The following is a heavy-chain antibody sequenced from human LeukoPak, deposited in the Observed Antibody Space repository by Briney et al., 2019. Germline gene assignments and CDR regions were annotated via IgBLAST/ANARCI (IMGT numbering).Heavy chain of an antibody. J-gene: IGHJ4*02. CDR2: INPNSGGT. Sequence: ASVKVSCKASGYTFTGYYMHWVRQAPGQGLGWMGRINPNSGGTNYAQKFQGRVTMTRDTSISTAYMELSRLRSDDTAVYYCARGYYYDSSGYYPDFDYWGQGTLVTVSS. D-gene: IGHD3-22*01. V-gene: IGHV1-2*06. CDR1: GYTFTGYY. CDR3: ARGYYYDSSGYYPDFDY.